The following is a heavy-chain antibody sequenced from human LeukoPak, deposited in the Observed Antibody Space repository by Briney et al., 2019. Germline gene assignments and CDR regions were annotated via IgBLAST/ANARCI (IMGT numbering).Heavy chain of an antibody. J-gene: IGHJ4*02. D-gene: IGHD6-13*01. CDR2: ISSSGTYI. V-gene: IGHV3-21*01. CDR1: GFTFSSYT. Sequence: GGSLRLXCAASGFTFSSYTMNWVRQAPGKGLEWVSSISSSGTYIYYADSVKGRFTISRDNAKNSLYLQMISLRAEDTAVYYCARDKYSSSWGQGTLVTVSS. CDR3: ARDKYSSS.